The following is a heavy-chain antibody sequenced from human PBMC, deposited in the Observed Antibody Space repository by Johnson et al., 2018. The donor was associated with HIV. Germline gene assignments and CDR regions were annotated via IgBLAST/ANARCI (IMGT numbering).Heavy chain of an antibody. CDR2: IGVAGDT. J-gene: IGHJ3*02. D-gene: IGHD3-22*01. V-gene: IGHV3-13*01. Sequence: VQLVESGGGLVQPGGSLRLSCAASGFTFSSYDMHWVRQATGKGLEWVSGIGVAGDTYYPGSAKGRFTISRENAKNSLYLQMNSLRAEDTALYYCARAFLSHYYDSSGPVDIWGQGTMVTVSS. CDR1: GFTFSSYD. CDR3: ARAFLSHYYDSSGPVDI.